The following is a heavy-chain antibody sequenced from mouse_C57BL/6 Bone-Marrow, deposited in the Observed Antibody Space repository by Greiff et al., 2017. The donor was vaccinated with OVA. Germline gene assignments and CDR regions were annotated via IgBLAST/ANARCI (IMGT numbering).Heavy chain of an antibody. CDR3: ARQRFGTTVVVPWFAY. V-gene: IGHV5-12*01. CDR1: GFTFSDYY. CDR2: ISNGGGRP. J-gene: IGHJ3*01. Sequence: DVKLVESGGGLVQPGGSLKLSCAASGFTFSDYYMYWVRQTPEKRLEWVAYISNGGGRPFYPDTVKGRFTISRDNAKNTLYLQRSRLKSEDTAMYYCARQRFGTTVVVPWFAYWGQGTLGTVSA. D-gene: IGHD1-1*01.